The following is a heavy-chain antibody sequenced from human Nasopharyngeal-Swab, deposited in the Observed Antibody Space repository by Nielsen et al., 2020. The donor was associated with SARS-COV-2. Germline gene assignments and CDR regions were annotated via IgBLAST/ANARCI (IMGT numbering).Heavy chain of an antibody. Sequence: RQAPGKGLEWIGDIYHSGSTYYNPSLKSRVTISVDRSKNQFSLKLSTVTAADTAVYYCAREGILWFGEEMWLFFDYWGQGTLVTVSS. CDR3: AREGILWFGEEMWLFFDY. D-gene: IGHD3-10*01. V-gene: IGHV4-30-2*01. CDR2: IYHSGST. J-gene: IGHJ4*02.